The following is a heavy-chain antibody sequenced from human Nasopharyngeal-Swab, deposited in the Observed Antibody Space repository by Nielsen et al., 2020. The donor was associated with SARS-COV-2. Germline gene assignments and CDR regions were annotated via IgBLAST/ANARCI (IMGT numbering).Heavy chain of an antibody. Sequence: SETLSLTCTVSGGSISSYYCSWIRQPPGHGLEWIGYIYYSGSTNYNPSLKSRVTISVDTSKNQFSLKLSSVTAADTAVYYCARRGRASWGPAGNSGGYFDYWGQGTLVTVSS. J-gene: IGHJ4*02. CDR2: IYYSGST. V-gene: IGHV4-59*01. D-gene: IGHD2/OR15-2a*01. CDR1: GGSISSYY. CDR3: ARRGRASWGPAGNSGGYFDY.